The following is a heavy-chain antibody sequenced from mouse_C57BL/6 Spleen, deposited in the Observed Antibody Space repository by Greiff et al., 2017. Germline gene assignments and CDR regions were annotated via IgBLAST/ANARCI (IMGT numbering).Heavy chain of an antibody. J-gene: IGHJ3*01. CDR1: GYTFTDYY. Sequence: EVQLQQSGPELVKPGASVKISCKASGYTFTDYYMNWVKQSHGKSLEWIGDINPNNGGTSYNQKFKGKATLTVDKSSSTAYMELRSLTSEDSSVYYWARGGRDGYPWFAYWGQGTLVTVSA. CDR2: INPNNGGT. V-gene: IGHV1-26*01. D-gene: IGHD2-3*01. CDR3: ARGGRDGYPWFAY.